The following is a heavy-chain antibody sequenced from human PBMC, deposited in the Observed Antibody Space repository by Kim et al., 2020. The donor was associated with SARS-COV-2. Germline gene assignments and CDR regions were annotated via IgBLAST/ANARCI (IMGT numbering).Heavy chain of an antibody. D-gene: IGHD3-10*01. CDR3: ARVGGHYYGSGSYLIDY. J-gene: IGHJ4*02. V-gene: IGHV4-31*03. CDR1: GGSISSGGYY. CDR2: IYYSGST. Sequence: SETLSLTCTVSGGSISSGGYYWSWIRQHPGKGLEWIGYIYYSGSTYYNPSLKSRVTISVDTSKNQFSLKLSSVTAADTAVYYCARVGGHYYGSGSYLIDYWGQGTLVTVSS.